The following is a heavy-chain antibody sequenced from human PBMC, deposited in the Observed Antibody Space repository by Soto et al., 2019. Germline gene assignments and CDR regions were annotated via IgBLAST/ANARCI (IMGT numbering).Heavy chain of an antibody. D-gene: IGHD6-6*01. V-gene: IGHV5-51*01. CDR3: AGAVGSTSSWSSYYFDY. CDR2: IYPGDSDT. J-gene: IGHJ4*02. Sequence: PGESLKISCKGPGYSFTSYWIGWVRQMPGKGLEWMGIIYPGDSDTRYSPSFQGQVTISADKSISTAYLQWSSLKASDTAMYYCAGAVGSTSSWSSYYFDYWGQGTLVTVSS. CDR1: GYSFTSYW.